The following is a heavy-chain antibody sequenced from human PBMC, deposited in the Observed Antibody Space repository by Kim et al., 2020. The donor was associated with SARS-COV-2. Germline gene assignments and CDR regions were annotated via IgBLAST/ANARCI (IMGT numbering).Heavy chain of an antibody. CDR3: FRFSSSWYGSEGGFDP. J-gene: IGHJ5*02. CDR1: GVSISSSSYY. D-gene: IGHD6-13*01. V-gene: IGHV4-39*01. Sequence: SETLSLTCTVSGVSISSSSYYWGWLRQPPGQGLEWIVSIYYSGSTYYNPSLKSRVTISVDTSKNQFSLTLSSVTAADTAVYYCFRFSSSWYGSEGGFDPWGQGTLVTVSS. CDR2: IYYSGST.